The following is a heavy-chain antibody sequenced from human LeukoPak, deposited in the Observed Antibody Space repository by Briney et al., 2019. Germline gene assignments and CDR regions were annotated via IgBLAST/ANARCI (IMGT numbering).Heavy chain of an antibody. Sequence: GGSLRLSCTASGFTFSGYSMNWIRQAPGKGLEWVSSFGTRSTSIYHAGSVKGRFAISRDNAKNSLYLQMNSLRAEDTAVYYCARGGSGGYYGDYWGQGTLVTVSS. CDR3: ARGGSGGYYGDY. D-gene: IGHD3-22*01. CDR2: FGTRSTSI. J-gene: IGHJ4*02. CDR1: GFTFSGYS. V-gene: IGHV3-21*01.